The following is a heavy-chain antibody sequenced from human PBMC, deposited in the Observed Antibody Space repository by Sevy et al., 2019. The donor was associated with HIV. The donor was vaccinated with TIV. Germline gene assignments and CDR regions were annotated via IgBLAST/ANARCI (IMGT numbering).Heavy chain of an antibody. V-gene: IGHV3-30*03. Sequence: GGSLRLSCAASGFTFTTYGVHWVRLAPGKGLEWVAVISSDGSEKYYGDSVEGRLTISRDNFQNMGYLQMNDLRVEETAVYYCAHSVSGSYSYGMDVWGQGTTVTVSS. CDR3: AHSVSGSYSYGMDV. CDR2: ISSDGSEK. D-gene: IGHD6-19*01. CDR1: GFTFTTYG. J-gene: IGHJ6*02.